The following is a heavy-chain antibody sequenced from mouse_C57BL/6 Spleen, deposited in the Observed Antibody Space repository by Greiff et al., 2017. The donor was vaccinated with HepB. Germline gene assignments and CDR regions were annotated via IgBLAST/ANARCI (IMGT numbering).Heavy chain of an antibody. D-gene: IGHD2-1*01. CDR1: GYTFTDYE. CDR2: IDPETGGT. Sequence: VQLQQSGAELVRPGASVTLSCKASGYTFTDYEMHWVKQTPVHGLEWIGAIDPETGGTAYNQKFKGKATLTVDKSSSTAYMQLSSLTSEDSAVYYCARRIYGNYGAMDYWGQGTSVTVSS. J-gene: IGHJ4*01. CDR3: ARRIYGNYGAMDY. V-gene: IGHV1-15*01.